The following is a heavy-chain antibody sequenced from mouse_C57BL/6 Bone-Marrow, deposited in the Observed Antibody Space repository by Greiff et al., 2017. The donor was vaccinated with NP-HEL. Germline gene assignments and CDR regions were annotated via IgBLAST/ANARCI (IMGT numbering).Heavy chain of an antibody. CDR2: IYPGSGST. Sequence: QVQLQQPGAELVKPGASVKMSCKASGYTFTSYWITWVKQRPGQGLEWIGDIYPGSGSTNYNEKFKSKATLTVDTSSSTAYMQLSSLTSEDSAVYYCARSDYYGVAGYFEVWGTGTTVTVSS. D-gene: IGHD1-1*01. J-gene: IGHJ1*03. V-gene: IGHV1-55*01. CDR3: ARSDYYGVAGYFEV. CDR1: GYTFTSYW.